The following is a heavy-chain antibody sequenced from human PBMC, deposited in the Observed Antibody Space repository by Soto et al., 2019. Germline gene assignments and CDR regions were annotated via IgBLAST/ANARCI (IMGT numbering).Heavy chain of an antibody. D-gene: IGHD3-22*01. CDR2: TSAYNGNT. V-gene: IGHV1-18*04. CDR3: ARDAYYYDSSGSSYGMDV. CDR1: GYTFTSYG. J-gene: IGHJ6*02. Sequence: QVQLVQSGAEVKKPGASVKVSCKASGYTFTSYGISWVRQAPGQGLEWMGWTSAYNGNTNYAQKLQGRVTMTTDTSTSTAYMELRSLRSDHTAVYYCARDAYYYDSSGSSYGMDVWGQGTTVTVSS.